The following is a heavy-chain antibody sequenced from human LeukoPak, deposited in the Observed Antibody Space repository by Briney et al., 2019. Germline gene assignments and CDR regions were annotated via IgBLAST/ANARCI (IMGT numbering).Heavy chain of an antibody. CDR3: ARGPYVWGSYRPAYYYMDV. J-gene: IGHJ6*03. V-gene: IGHV4-34*01. D-gene: IGHD3-16*02. CDR2: INHSGST. Sequence: PSETLSLTCAVYGGSFSGYYWSWIRQPSGKGLEWIGEINHSGSTNYNPSLKSRVTISVDTSKNQFSLKLSSVTAADTAVYYCARGPYVWGSYRPAYYYMDVWGKGTTVTVSS. CDR1: GGSFSGYY.